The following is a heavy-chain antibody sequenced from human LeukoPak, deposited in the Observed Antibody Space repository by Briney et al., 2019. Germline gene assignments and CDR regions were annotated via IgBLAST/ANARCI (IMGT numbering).Heavy chain of an antibody. CDR1: GFTVSSTY. CDR3: ASRHCSGGGCYFAGADPFDY. CDR2: IYSGGNI. V-gene: IGHV3-53*01. Sequence: PGGSLRLSCAASGFTVSSTYMSWVLQAPGKGLEWVSVIYSGGNIYYIDSVKGRFTISRDTSKNTLYLQMNSLRAEDTAVYYCASRHCSGGGCYFAGADPFDYWGQGTLVTVSS. J-gene: IGHJ4*02. D-gene: IGHD2-15*01.